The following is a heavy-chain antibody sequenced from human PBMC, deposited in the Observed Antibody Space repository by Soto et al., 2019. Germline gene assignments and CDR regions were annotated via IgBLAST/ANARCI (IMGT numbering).Heavy chain of an antibody. J-gene: IGHJ5*02. Sequence: PSETLSLTCTVSGGSVSSGSYYWSWIRQPPGKGLEWIGYIYYSGSTNYNPSLKSRVTISVDTSKNQFSLKLSSVTVADTAVYYCARVRHVVVDATRIDTGGFIWFDPWGQGTLVTVYS. V-gene: IGHV4-61*01. CDR3: ARVRHVVVDATRIDTGGFIWFDP. CDR2: IYYSGST. CDR1: GGSVSSGSYY. D-gene: IGHD2-15*01.